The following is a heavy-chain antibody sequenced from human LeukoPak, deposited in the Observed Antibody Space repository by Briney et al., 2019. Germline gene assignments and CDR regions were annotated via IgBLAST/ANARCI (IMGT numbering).Heavy chain of an antibody. CDR3: AREAKVGGALQY. J-gene: IGHJ4*02. CDR2: INTDGSFT. V-gene: IGHV3-74*01. Sequence: PGGSLRLSCAASGFTFSDYWMHWVRQAPGKGLVWVSRINTDGSFTRYADSVQGRFTISRDTAKNPLFLQMNSLRAEDTAVYYCAREAKVGGALQYWGQGILVTVSS. D-gene: IGHD1-26*01. CDR1: GFTFSDYW.